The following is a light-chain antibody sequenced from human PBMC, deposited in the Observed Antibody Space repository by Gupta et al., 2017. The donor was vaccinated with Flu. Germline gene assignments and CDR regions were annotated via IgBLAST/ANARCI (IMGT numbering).Light chain of an antibody. CDR2: FAS. Sequence: IVMTQSPLSLPVTHGEPASISCRSRQNLLHSNGNTYLALYVQKPGQPPQILIYFASKRASGVPYMFSGSGSGTDFTLKISRGEAEDVGIYYCRQGLQTPCFFGHGTNVAIK. CDR1: QNLLHSNGNTY. CDR3: RQGLQTPCF. J-gene: IGKJ1*01. V-gene: IGKV2-28*01.